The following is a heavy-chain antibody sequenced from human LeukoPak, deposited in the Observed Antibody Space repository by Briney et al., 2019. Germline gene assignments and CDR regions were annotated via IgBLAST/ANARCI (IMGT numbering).Heavy chain of an antibody. V-gene: IGHV4-34*01. CDR1: GGSFSGYY. Sequence: PSETLSLTCAVYGGSFSGYYWSWIRQPPGKGLEWIGEINHSGSTNYNPSLKSRVTISVDTSKNQFSLKLSSVTAADTAVYYCARGLRWLQSKRGFDYWGQGTPVTVSS. D-gene: IGHD5-24*01. CDR3: ARGLRWLQSKRGFDY. CDR2: INHSGST. J-gene: IGHJ4*02.